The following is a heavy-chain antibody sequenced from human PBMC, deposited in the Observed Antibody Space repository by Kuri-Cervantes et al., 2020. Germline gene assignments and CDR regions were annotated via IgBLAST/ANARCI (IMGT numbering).Heavy chain of an antibody. Sequence: GSLRLSCTVSGDSISPYYWSWIRQPPGRGLEWIGYIYYSGSTNYNPSLKSRVTISVDTSKNQFSLRLSSVTAADTAVYYCARAVRYYGGYYYMDVWGKGTTVTVSS. CDR2: IYYSGST. D-gene: IGHD3-10*01. CDR3: ARAVRYYGGYYYMDV. J-gene: IGHJ6*03. CDR1: GDSISPYY. V-gene: IGHV4-59*12.